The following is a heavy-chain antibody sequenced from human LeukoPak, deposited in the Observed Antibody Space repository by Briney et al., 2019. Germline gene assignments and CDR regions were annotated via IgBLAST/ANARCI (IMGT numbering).Heavy chain of an antibody. Sequence: GGSLRLSCAASAFTFSSHSMNWVRQAPGKGMEWVSSISRSGSSIYYADSLKGRFTISRDNAKNSLYLQMNSLRAEDTAVYFCARSLKVSAALDVFDIWGQGTMVTVSS. V-gene: IGHV3-21*01. J-gene: IGHJ3*02. CDR3: ARSLKVSAALDVFDI. CDR2: ISRSGSSI. D-gene: IGHD2-2*01. CDR1: AFTFSSHS.